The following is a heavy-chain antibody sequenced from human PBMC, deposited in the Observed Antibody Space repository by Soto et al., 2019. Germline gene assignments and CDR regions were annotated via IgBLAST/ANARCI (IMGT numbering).Heavy chain of an antibody. CDR3: ARHQGRGYNYGFDY. CDR2: IWYDGSNK. V-gene: IGHV3-33*01. D-gene: IGHD5-18*01. J-gene: IGHJ4*02. Sequence: QVQLVESGGGVVQPGRSLRLSCAASGFTFSSYGMHWVRQAPGKGLEWVAVIWYDGSNKYYADSVKGRFTISRDNSKNTLYLQMNSLRAEVTAVYYCARHQGRGYNYGFDYWGQGTLVTVSS. CDR1: GFTFSSYG.